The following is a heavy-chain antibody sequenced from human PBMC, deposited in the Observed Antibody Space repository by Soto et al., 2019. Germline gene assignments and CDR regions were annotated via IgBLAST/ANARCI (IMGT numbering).Heavy chain of an antibody. CDR2: IKSKTDGGTT. J-gene: IGHJ6*02. CDR1: GFTFSNAW. V-gene: IGHV3-15*01. CDR3: TTDEFTGTTTLDYYYGMDV. Sequence: GGSLRLSCAASGFTFSNAWMSWVRQAPGKGLEWVGRIKSKTDGGTTDYAAPVKGRFTISRDDSKNTLYLQMNSLKTEDTAVYYCTTDEFTGTTTLDYYYGMDVWGQGTTVTVSS. D-gene: IGHD1-7*01.